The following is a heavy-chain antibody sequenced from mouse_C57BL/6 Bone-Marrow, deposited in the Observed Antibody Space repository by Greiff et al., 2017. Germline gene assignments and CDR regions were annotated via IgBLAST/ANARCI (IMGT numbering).Heavy chain of an antibody. CDR2: IYPGSGNT. CDR3: ARSNYGSSSWFAY. Sequence: VQLQQSGAELVRPGASVKLSCKASGYTFTDYYINWVKQRPGQGLEWIARIYPGSGNTYYNEKFKGKATLTAEKSSSTAYMQLSSLTSEDSAVDFCARSNYGSSSWFAYWGQGTLVTVSA. CDR1: GYTFTDYY. V-gene: IGHV1-76*01. D-gene: IGHD1-1*01. J-gene: IGHJ3*01.